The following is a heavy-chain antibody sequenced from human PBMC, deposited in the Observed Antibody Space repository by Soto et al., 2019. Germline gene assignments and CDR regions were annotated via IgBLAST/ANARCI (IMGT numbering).Heavy chain of an antibody. J-gene: IGHJ6*03. CDR1: GYTFTSYG. V-gene: IGHV1-18*01. Sequence: ASVKVSCKASGYTFTSYGISWVRQAPGQGLEWMGWISAYNGNTNYAQKLQGRVTMTTDTSTSTAYMELRSLRSDDRAVYYCARTGDGTAMVTENDYDYYYVDVWGKGTTVTFSS. CDR2: ISAYNGNT. D-gene: IGHD5-18*01. CDR3: ARTGDGTAMVTENDYDYYYVDV.